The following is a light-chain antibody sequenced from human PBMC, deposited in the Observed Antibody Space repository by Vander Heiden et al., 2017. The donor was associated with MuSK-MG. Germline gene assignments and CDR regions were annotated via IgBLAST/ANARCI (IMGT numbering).Light chain of an antibody. CDR1: SSDGGGYDY. CDR3: SSYAGSNNVV. J-gene: IGLJ2*01. V-gene: IGLV2-8*01. Sequence: SALTHPPSASGSPGQSVTISCTGTSSDGGGYDYVSWYQQQPGKATILICEEVSKRPSGVPDRFAGSKAGNTASTTASGLQAEDEAYYYCSSYAGSNNVVFGGGTKLTVI. CDR2: EVS.